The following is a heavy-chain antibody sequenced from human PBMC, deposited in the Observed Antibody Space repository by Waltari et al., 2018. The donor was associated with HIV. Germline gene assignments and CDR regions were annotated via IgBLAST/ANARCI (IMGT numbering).Heavy chain of an antibody. CDR3: ARGGSYGGYYFDY. J-gene: IGHJ4*02. D-gene: IGHD4-17*01. CDR2: SYTSGST. Sequence: QVQLQESGPGLVKPSQTLSLTCTVSGGPISSGSYYWSWIRQPAGKGLEWIGRSYTSGSTNYNPSLKSRVTISVDTSKNQFSLKLSSVTAADTAVYYCARGGSYGGYYFDYWGQGTLVTVSS. CDR1: GGPISSGSYY. V-gene: IGHV4-61*02.